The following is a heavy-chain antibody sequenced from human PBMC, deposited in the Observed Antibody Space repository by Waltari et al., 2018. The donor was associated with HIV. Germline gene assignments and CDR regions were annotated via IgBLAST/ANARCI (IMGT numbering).Heavy chain of an antibody. CDR3: AKFRGSGSDY. CDR1: GLPFEGYA. CDR2: ISGSGGST. V-gene: IGHV3-23*01. D-gene: IGHD3-10*01. J-gene: IGHJ4*02. Sequence: EVQLLESGGGLVQPGGSLILSCAASGLPFEGYAMTWVRLAPGKGVEGVSGISGSGGSTFYAESVKGRFAISRDNSKNTLYLQMNTLRAEDTAVYYWAKFRGSGSDYWGQGAQVTVSS.